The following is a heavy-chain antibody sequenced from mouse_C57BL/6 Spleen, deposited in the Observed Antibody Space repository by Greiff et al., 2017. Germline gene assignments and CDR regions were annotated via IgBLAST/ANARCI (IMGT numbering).Heavy chain of an antibody. V-gene: IGHV1-5*01. J-gene: IGHJ4*01. CDR2: IYPGNSDT. CDR1: GYTFTSYW. Sequence: EVQLQQSGTVLVRPGASVKMSCTASGYTFTSYWMHWVKQRPGQGLEWIGAIYPGNSDTSYTQKFKGKAKLTAVTSSSTAYMELSRLTNEDSAVXSGIRSGLRGYAMDYWGQGTSVTVSS. CDR3: IRSGLRGYAMDY.